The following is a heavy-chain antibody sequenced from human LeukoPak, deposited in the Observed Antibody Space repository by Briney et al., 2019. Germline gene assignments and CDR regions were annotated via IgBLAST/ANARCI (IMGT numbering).Heavy chain of an antibody. V-gene: IGHV4-34*01. CDR3: ARSRIASLDY. D-gene: IGHD2-21*01. CDR1: GGSFSGYY. J-gene: IGHJ4*02. Sequence: KPSETLSLTCAVYGGSFSGYYWSWIRQPPGKGLEWIGEINHSGSTNYNPSLKSRVTITVDTSKNQFSLKLSSVTAADTAVYYCARSRIASLDYWGQGTLVTVSS. CDR2: INHSGST.